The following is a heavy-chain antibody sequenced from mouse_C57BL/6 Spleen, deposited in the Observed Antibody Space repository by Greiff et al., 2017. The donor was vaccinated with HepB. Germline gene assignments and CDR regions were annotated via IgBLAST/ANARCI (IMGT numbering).Heavy chain of an antibody. D-gene: IGHD2-4*01. CDR3: ARTYDYDGEFAY. CDR1: GYAFSSSW. J-gene: IGHJ3*01. V-gene: IGHV1-82*01. Sequence: QVQLQQSGPELVKPGASVKISCKASGYAFSSSWMNWVKQRPGKGLEWIGRIYPGDGDTNYNGKFKGKATLTADKSSSTAYMQLSSLTSEDSAVYFCARTYDYDGEFAYWGQGTLVTVSA. CDR2: IYPGDGDT.